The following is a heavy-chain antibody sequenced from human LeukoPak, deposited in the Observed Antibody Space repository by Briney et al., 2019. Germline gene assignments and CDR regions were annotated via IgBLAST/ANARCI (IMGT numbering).Heavy chain of an antibody. CDR1: AYSISSGYY. J-gene: IGHJ4*02. Sequence: SETLSLTCTVSAYSISSGYYWGWIRQPPGKGLEWIGSIYHSGSSYYNPSLKSRITISVDTSKNQFSLKLTPVTAADTAVYYCARETDVYNAIDYWGQGTLVTVSS. V-gene: IGHV4-38-2*02. CDR3: ARETDVYNAIDY. D-gene: IGHD5-24*01. CDR2: IYHSGSS.